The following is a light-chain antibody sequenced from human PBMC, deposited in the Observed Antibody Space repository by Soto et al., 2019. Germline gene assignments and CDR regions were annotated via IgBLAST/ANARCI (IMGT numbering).Light chain of an antibody. V-gene: IGKV1-8*01. CDR2: TAS. Sequence: IRMTQSPSSLSASTGDRVTITCRASQGISSCLAWYQQKPGKAPKLLIYTASTLQSGLPSRFTGSGSGTDFTLTISCLQSDDFATYYCQQYNSYPRTFGHGTRVEIK. CDR1: QGISSC. J-gene: IGKJ3*01. CDR3: QQYNSYPRT.